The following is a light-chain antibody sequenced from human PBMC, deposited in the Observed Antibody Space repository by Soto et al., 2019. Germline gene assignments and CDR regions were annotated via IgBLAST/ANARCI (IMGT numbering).Light chain of an antibody. V-gene: IGKV1-6*01. CDR2: AAS. CDR3: LQDYNYPNT. CDR1: QAIRTD. J-gene: IGKJ2*01. Sequence: AIHMTQSPASLSASVGDRVTITCLASQAIRTDLGWYQQKPGKAPKLLIYAASSLQTGVPSRFSGSGSGTDFTLTISSLQPEDFATYYCLQDYNYPNTFGQGTKVDIK.